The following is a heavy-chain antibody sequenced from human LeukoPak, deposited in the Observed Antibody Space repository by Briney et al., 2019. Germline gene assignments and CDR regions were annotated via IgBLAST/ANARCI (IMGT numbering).Heavy chain of an antibody. J-gene: IGHJ4*02. V-gene: IGHV1-18*01. CDR3: ARGGDGDILTGLVFDY. Sequence: GSSVKVSCKASVYRFTSYGISWVRQPPGQGLEWMGWISAYNGNTNYAQKLQGRVTMTTDTSTSTAYMELRSLRSDDTAVYYCARGGDGDILTGLVFDYWGQGTLVTVSS. CDR1: VYRFTSYG. D-gene: IGHD3-9*01. CDR2: ISAYNGNT.